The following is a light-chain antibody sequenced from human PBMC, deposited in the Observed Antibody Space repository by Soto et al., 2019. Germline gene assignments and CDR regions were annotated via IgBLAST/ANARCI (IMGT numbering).Light chain of an antibody. CDR3: QQGHNWPLT. Sequence: EIVMTQSPATLSLSPGERAALSCRASQSINSELAWYQQKPGQPPRLLIYGASTRATGVPARLTGSESGSEFILTISGLQSEDFAVYYCQQGHNWPLTFGQGTRLEI. CDR2: GAS. J-gene: IGKJ2*01. CDR1: QSINSE. V-gene: IGKV3-15*01.